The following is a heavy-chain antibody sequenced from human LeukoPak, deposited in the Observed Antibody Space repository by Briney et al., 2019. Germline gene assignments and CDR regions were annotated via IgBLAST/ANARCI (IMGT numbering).Heavy chain of an antibody. Sequence: GGSLRLSCAASGFTFSSYAMNWVRQAPGKGLEWVSTVSITGGSTYYADSVKGRFTISRDNSNNMLYLQINSLRAEDTALYYCAKGGSSWSRNWFDPWGQGTLVTVPS. CDR2: VSITGGST. CDR3: AKGGSSWSRNWFDP. J-gene: IGHJ5*02. D-gene: IGHD6-13*01. CDR1: GFTFSSYA. V-gene: IGHV3-23*01.